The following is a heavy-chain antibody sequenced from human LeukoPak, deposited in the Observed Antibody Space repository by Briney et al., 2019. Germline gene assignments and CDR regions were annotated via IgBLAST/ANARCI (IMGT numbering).Heavy chain of an antibody. D-gene: IGHD1-26*01. Sequence: PSETLSLTCTVSGGSISSSSYYWGWIRQPPGKGLEWIGSIYYSGSTYYNPSLKRRVTISVDTSKHQFSLKLSSVTAADTAVYYCARGVPGSYTPRGYFDYWGQGTLVTVSS. J-gene: IGHJ4*02. CDR3: ARGVPGSYTPRGYFDY. V-gene: IGHV4-39*07. CDR1: GGSISSSSYY. CDR2: IYYSGST.